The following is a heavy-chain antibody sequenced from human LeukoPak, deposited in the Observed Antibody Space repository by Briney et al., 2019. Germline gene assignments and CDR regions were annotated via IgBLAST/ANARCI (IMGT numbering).Heavy chain of an antibody. CDR3: ARGHSYGSNHYYYYYMDV. CDR1: GGSISSSSYY. D-gene: IGHD5-18*01. J-gene: IGHJ6*03. CDR2: INHSGST. Sequence: SETLSLTCTVSGGSISSSSYYWSWIRQPPGKGLEWIGEINHSGSTNYNPSLKSRVTISVDTSKNQFSLKLSSVTAADTAVYYCARGHSYGSNHYYYYYMDVWGKGTTVTVSS. V-gene: IGHV4-39*07.